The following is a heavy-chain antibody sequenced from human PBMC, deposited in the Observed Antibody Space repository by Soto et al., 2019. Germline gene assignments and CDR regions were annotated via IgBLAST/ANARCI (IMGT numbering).Heavy chain of an antibody. D-gene: IGHD5-18*01. CDR3: ARDGYSYGGDYYYYGMDV. CDR1: GGTFSSYA. CDR2: IIPIFGTA. V-gene: IGHV1-69*01. J-gene: IGHJ6*02. Sequence: QVQLVQSGAEVKKPGASVKVSCKASGGTFSSYAISWVLQAPGQGLEWMGGIIPIFGTANYAKKFQGRVTITADESTSTAYMELSSLRYEDTAVYYCARDGYSYGGDYYYYGMDVWGQGTTVTVSS.